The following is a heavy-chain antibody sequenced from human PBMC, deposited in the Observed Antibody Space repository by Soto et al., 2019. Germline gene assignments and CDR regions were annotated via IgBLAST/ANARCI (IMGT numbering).Heavy chain of an antibody. J-gene: IGHJ6*01. Sequence: XAVKVSCKASGYPFTSYYMHWVRQAPGQGLEWMGIINPSGGSTSYAQKFQGRVTMTRDTSTSTVYMELSSLRSEDTAVYYCARDRAWGEVAGKYGWDYYYYGMDVWGQGTTVTVYS. CDR1: GYPFTSYY. V-gene: IGHV1-46*01. CDR3: ARDRAWGEVAGKYGWDYYYYGMDV. D-gene: IGHD6-19*01. CDR2: INPSGGST.